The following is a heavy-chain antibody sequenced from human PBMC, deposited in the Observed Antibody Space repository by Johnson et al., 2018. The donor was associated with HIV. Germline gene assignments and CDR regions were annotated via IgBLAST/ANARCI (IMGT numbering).Heavy chain of an antibody. D-gene: IGHD1-26*01. CDR2: IKRQIDGGTT. CDR3: ARLEELLRAFDI. CDR1: GFTFSDVW. V-gene: IGHV3-15*01. Sequence: VQLVESGGGLVKPGESLRLSCVASGFTFSDVWMTWVRQAPGRGLEWVGRIKRQIDGGTTDYATPVKGRFTFSRDDSKNTLYLQMNSLRAEDTAVYYCARLEELLRAFDIWGQGTMVTVSS. J-gene: IGHJ3*02.